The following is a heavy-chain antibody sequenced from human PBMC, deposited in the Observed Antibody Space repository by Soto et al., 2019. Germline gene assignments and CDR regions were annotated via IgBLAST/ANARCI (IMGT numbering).Heavy chain of an antibody. V-gene: IGHV4-31*03. CDR2: IYYSGST. D-gene: IGHD1-26*01. Sequence: PSETLSLTCTVSGGSISSGGYYWSWIRQHPGKGLEWIGYIYYSGSTYYNPSLKSRVTISVDTSKNQFSLKLSSVTAADTAVYYCAFSLQWEILPWFDPWGPGTLVNVFS. J-gene: IGHJ5*02. CDR3: AFSLQWEILPWFDP. CDR1: GGSISSGGYY.